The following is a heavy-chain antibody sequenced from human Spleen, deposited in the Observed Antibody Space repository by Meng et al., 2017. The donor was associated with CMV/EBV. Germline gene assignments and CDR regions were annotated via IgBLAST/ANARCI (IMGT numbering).Heavy chain of an antibody. CDR2: INPNSGGT. J-gene: IGHJ4*02. D-gene: IGHD5-18*01. CDR3: SRVFPDQLWLGGIDY. CDR1: AYTFTGYY. Sequence: QLVPSCVGVKKPRASVKVSCKASAYTFTGYYMHWVRQAPGQGLEWMGWINPNSGGTNYAQKFQGRVPMTRDTSISTAYMELSRLRSDDTAVYYCSRVFPDQLWLGGIDYWGQGTLVTVSS. V-gene: IGHV1-2*02.